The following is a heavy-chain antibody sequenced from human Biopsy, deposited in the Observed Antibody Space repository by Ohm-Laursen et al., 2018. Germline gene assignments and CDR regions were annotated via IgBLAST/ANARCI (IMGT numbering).Heavy chain of an antibody. V-gene: IGHV1-69*13. CDR1: GGTFIKYA. Sequence: GASVKVSCKASGGTFIKYAISWVRQAPGQGLEWMEGIIPMFGTANYAQMFQGRVTISADESTSTSYMELSSLTTEDTAIYYCARGPHSGSHSCFDYWGRGTLVTVSS. J-gene: IGHJ4*02. CDR2: IIPMFGTA. D-gene: IGHD1-26*01. CDR3: ARGPHSGSHSCFDY.